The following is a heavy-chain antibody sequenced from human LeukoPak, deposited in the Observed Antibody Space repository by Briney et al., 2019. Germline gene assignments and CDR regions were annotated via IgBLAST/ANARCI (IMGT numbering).Heavy chain of an antibody. Sequence: RASVKVSCKASGYTFTGYYMHWVRQAPGQGLEWMGWINPNSGGTNYAQKFQGRVTMTRDTSISTAYMELSRLRSEDTAVYYCARGDIVVVVAAFWGQGTLVTVSS. CDR1: GYTFTGYY. V-gene: IGHV1-2*02. D-gene: IGHD2-15*01. CDR3: ARGDIVVVVAAF. J-gene: IGHJ4*02. CDR2: INPNSGGT.